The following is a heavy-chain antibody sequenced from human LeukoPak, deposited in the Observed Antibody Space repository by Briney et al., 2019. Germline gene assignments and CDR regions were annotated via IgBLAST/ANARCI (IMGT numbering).Heavy chain of an antibody. J-gene: IGHJ1*01. Sequence: GASLKVSCKASGYTVTSYDINGVRQAAGHGLEWMGWMNPNSGNTGYAQKFQGRVTMTRNTSISTAYMELSSLRSEDTAVYYCARGWGSDSSGYYFDFQHWCQGTLVTVSS. V-gene: IGHV1-8*01. CDR3: ARGWGSDSSGYYFDFQH. D-gene: IGHD3-22*01. CDR1: GYTVTSYD. CDR2: MNPNSGNT.